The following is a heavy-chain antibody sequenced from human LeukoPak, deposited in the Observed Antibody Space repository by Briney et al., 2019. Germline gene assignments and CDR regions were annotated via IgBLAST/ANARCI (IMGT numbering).Heavy chain of an antibody. D-gene: IGHD6-13*01. J-gene: IGHJ4*02. CDR1: GGSFSGYY. CDR2: INRSGST. CDR3: ARLGKKKLAT. Sequence: SETLSLTCAVYGGSFSGYYWSWIRQPPGKGLEWIGEINRSGSTNYNPSLKSRVTISVDTSKNQFSLKLSSVTAADTAVYYCARLGKKKLATWGQGTLVTVSS. V-gene: IGHV4-34*01.